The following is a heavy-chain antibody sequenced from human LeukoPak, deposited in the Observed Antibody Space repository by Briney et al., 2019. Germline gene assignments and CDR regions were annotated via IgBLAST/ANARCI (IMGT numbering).Heavy chain of an antibody. CDR2: ISSSGSTI. J-gene: IGHJ5*02. V-gene: IGHV3-11*01. CDR1: GFTVSSNY. CDR3: ARVRRREYYLS. Sequence: GGSLRLSCAASGFTVSSNYMSWVRQAPGKGLEWVSYISSSGSTIYYADSVKGRFTISRDNAKNSLYLQMNSLRAEDTAVYYCARVRRREYYLSWGQGTLVTVSS. D-gene: IGHD3-10*01.